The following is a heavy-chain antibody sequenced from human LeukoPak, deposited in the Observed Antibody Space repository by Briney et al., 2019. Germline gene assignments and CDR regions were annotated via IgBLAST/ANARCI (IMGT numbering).Heavy chain of an antibody. V-gene: IGHV1-8*01. CDR1: GYTFTIYD. J-gene: IGHJ4*02. CDR3: ARRPYCSSTSCYFDY. D-gene: IGHD2-2*01. CDR2: MNPDSGNT. Sequence: ASVKVSCKASGYTFTIYDINWVRQAAGQGLEWMGWMNPDSGNTDFAQRFQGRVTMTRNTSISTAYMELSSLRSEDTAVYYCARRPYCSSTSCYFDYWGQGTLVTVSS.